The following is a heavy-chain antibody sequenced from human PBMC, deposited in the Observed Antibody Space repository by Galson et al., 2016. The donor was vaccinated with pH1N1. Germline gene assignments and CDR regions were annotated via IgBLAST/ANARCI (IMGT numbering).Heavy chain of an antibody. CDR3: ATAGPLVREILYYSYAMDV. Sequence: SVKVSCKSSGGTFSNSAISWVRQAPGQGLEWMGGISPIFGSINYAHRFQGRVTVSADIFTNTAYMELSRLRSEDTAIYYCATAGPLVREILYYSYAMDVWGQGTTVTVSS. CDR2: ISPIFGSI. V-gene: IGHV1-69*06. CDR1: GGTFSNSA. D-gene: IGHD3-10*01. J-gene: IGHJ6*02.